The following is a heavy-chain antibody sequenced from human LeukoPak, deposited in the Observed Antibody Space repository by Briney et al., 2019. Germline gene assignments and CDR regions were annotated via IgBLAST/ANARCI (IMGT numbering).Heavy chain of an antibody. D-gene: IGHD6-13*01. CDR3: ARPGIAAARTSPGDYYGMDV. V-gene: IGHV1-69*13. CDR2: IIPIFGTA. J-gene: IGHJ6*04. Sequence: SVKVSCKASGGTFSSYAISWVRQAPGQGLEWMGGIIPIFGTANYAQKFQGRVTITADESTSTAYMELSSLRSEDTAVYYCARPGIAAARTSPGDYYGMDVWGKGTTVTVSS. CDR1: GGTFSSYA.